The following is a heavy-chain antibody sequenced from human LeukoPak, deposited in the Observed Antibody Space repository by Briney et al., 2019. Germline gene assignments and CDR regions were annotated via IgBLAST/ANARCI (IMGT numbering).Heavy chain of an antibody. CDR1: GGSFSGYY. J-gene: IGHJ4*02. Sequence: SETLSLTCAVYGGSFSGYYWSWIRQPPGKGLEWIGEINHSGSTNYSPSLKSRVTISLDTSKNQFSLKLSSVTAADTAVYYCARGLVATSSGDPFDYWGQGTLVTVSS. CDR2: INHSGST. CDR3: ARGLVATSSGDPFDY. D-gene: IGHD5-12*01. V-gene: IGHV4-34*01.